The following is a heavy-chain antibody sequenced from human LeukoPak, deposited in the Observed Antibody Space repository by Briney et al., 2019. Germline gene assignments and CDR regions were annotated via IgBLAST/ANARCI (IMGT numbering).Heavy chain of an antibody. CDR3: ARGSLTRDYHDSSGYHPFDY. CDR2: IYHNGRT. D-gene: IGHD3-22*01. J-gene: IGHJ4*02. CDR1: GASFSNDY. Sequence: KPSETLSLTCTVSGASFSNDYWSWVRQAPGKGLEWIGYIYHNGRTNYSPSLKSRIIMSIDTSQNQFSLKLTSVTAADTAVYYCARGSLTRDYHDSSGYHPFDYWGQGILVTVSS. V-gene: IGHV4-59*01.